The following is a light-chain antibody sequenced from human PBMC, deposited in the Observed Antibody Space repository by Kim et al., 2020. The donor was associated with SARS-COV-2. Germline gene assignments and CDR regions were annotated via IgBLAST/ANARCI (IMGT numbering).Light chain of an antibody. CDR3: NSRDSSGNHVV. CDR2: GKS. Sequence: ALGQTVTITDQGDSLGIYYASWYQQKPGQAPVLVIYGKSNRPSGIPDRFSGSSSGNTASLTITGAQAEDEADYYCNSRDSSGNHVVFGGGTQLTVL. J-gene: IGLJ2*01. V-gene: IGLV3-19*01. CDR1: SLGIYY.